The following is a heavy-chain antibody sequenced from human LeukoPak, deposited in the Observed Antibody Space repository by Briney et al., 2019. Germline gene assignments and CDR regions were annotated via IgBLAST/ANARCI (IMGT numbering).Heavy chain of an antibody. V-gene: IGHV3-23*01. CDR2: IGEEKSGSWT. CDR3: ARSMGIAVSRNSNFDY. CDR1: GFALSNYP. Sequence: GGSLRLSCAASGFALSNYPMGWVRQAPGKGLEWVSGIGEEKSGSWTKSADSVKGRFTISRDNSENTLYLQMNSLRAEDTAVYYCARSMGIAVSRNSNFDYWGQGILVTVSS. D-gene: IGHD6-19*01. J-gene: IGHJ4*02.